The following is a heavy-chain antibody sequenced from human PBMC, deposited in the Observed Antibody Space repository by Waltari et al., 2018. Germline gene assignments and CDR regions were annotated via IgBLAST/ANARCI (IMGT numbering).Heavy chain of an antibody. J-gene: IGHJ5*02. V-gene: IGHV1-69*12. CDR2: IIPIFGTA. CDR1: GGTFSSYA. CDR3: ARGVRFLEWSTIGWFDP. Sequence: QVQLVQSGAEVKKPGSSVKVSCKASGGTFSSYAISWVRQAPGQGLEWMGGIIPIFGTANYAQKFQGRVTITADESTSTAYMELSSLRSEDTAVYYCARGVRFLEWSTIGWFDPWGQGTLVTVSS. D-gene: IGHD3-3*01.